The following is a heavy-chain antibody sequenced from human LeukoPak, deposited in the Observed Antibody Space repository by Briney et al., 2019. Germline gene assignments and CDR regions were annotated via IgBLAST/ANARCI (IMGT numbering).Heavy chain of an antibody. D-gene: IGHD1-7*01. CDR3: ARQSFIAGDNWNYVLNGDDALDI. CDR1: GYTFSRYG. Sequence: ASEKVSCKASGYTFSRYGIIWVRQAPGQGLEWMGWITPYDGNTNFAQNFQARVTMTTDTSTNTAYMELRSLRSDDTAVYYCARQSFIAGDNWNYVLNGDDALDIWGQGTMVTVSS. J-gene: IGHJ3*02. CDR2: ITPYDGNT. V-gene: IGHV1-18*01.